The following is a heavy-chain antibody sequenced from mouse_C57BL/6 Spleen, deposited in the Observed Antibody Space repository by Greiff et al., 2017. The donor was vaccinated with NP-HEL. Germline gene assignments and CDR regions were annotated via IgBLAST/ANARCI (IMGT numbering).Heavy chain of an antibody. V-gene: IGHV3-1*01. CDR1: GYSITSCYD. J-gene: IGHJ2*01. CDR2: ISYSGST. D-gene: IGHD2-2*01. Sequence: EVQLVESGPGMVKPSQSLSLTCTVTGYSITSCYDWPWIRPFPGNKLEWMGYISYSGSTNNNPSIKSRLSITHNTSKNQIFLKLNAVATEDTATKYCASGYDVVDYWGQGTTRTGSS. CDR3: ASGYDVVDY.